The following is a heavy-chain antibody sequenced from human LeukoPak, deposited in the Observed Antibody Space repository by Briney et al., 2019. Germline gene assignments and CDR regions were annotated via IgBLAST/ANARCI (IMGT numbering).Heavy chain of an antibody. Sequence: PSETLSLTCTVSGGSVSSGSYYWSWIRQPPGKGLEWIGYIYYSGSTNYNPSLKSRVTISVDTSKNQFSLKLSSVTAADTAVYYCARASCSSSWYCNHYYGMDVWGQGTTVTVSS. D-gene: IGHD6-13*01. CDR2: IYYSGST. V-gene: IGHV4-61*01. CDR3: ARASCSSSWYCNHYYGMDV. J-gene: IGHJ6*02. CDR1: GGSVSSGSYY.